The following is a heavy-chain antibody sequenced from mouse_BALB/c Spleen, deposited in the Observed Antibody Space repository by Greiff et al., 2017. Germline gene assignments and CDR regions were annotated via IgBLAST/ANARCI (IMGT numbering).Heavy chain of an antibody. CDR2: ISSGGST. V-gene: IGHV5-6-5*01. Sequence: EVMLVESGGGLVKPGGSLKLSCAASGFTFSSYAMSWVRQTPEKRLEWVASISSGGSTYYPDSVKGRFTISRDNARNILYLQMSSLRSEDTAMYYCARQFVVGYFDVWGAGTTVTVSS. CDR3: ARQFVVGYFDV. CDR1: GFTFSSYA. J-gene: IGHJ1*01.